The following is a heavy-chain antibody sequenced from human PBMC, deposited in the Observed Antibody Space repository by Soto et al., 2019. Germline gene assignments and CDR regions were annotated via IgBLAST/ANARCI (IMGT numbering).Heavy chain of an antibody. D-gene: IGHD5-18*01. J-gene: IGHJ4*02. V-gene: IGHV4-34*01. CDR2: INHSGST. Sequence: SETLSLTCAVYGGSFSGYYWSWIRQPPGKGLEWIGEINHSGSTNYNPSLKSRVTISVDTSKNQFSLKLSSVAAADTAVYYCARDAMYTASHYWGQGTLVTVSS. CDR3: ARDAMYTASHY. CDR1: GGSFSGYY.